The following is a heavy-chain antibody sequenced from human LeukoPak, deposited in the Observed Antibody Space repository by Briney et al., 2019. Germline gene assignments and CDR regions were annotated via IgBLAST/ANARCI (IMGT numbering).Heavy chain of an antibody. V-gene: IGHV4-34*01. D-gene: IGHD3-3*01. J-gene: IGHJ4*02. CDR2: INHSGST. Sequence: PSETLSLTCAVYGGSFSGYYWSWIRQPPGKGLEWIGEINHSGSTNYNPSLKGRVTISVDTSKNQFSLKLSSVTAADTAVYYCARGKRNYYDFWSGYFDYWGQGTLVTVSS. CDR1: GGSFSGYY. CDR3: ARGKRNYYDFWSGYFDY.